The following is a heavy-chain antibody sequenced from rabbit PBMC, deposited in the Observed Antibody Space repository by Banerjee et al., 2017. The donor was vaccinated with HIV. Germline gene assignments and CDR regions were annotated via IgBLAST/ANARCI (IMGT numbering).Heavy chain of an antibody. CDR3: ARDLAGVIGWNFGL. J-gene: IGHJ4*01. Sequence: QEQLEESGGGLVKPEGSLTLTCTASGFDFSSNAMCWVRQAPGKGLEWIGCIGNGDGSTYYANWVNGRFTISKTSSTTVTLQMTSLTAADTATYFCARDLAGVIGWNFGLWGPGTLVTVS. CDR1: GFDFSSNA. D-gene: IGHD4-1*01. V-gene: IGHV1S47*01. CDR2: IGNGDGST.